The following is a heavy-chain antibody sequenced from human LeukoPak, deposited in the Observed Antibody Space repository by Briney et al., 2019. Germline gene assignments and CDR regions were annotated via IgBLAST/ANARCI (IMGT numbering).Heavy chain of an antibody. Sequence: GESLKISCNGSGYSFTSYWIGWVRQMPGKGLEWMGIIYPGDSDTRYSPSFQGQVTISADKSISTAYLQWSSLKASDTAMYYCARQGCSGGSCYLGPVDYWGQGTLVTVSS. CDR2: IYPGDSDT. J-gene: IGHJ4*02. V-gene: IGHV5-51*01. CDR1: GYSFTSYW. CDR3: ARQGCSGGSCYLGPVDY. D-gene: IGHD2-15*01.